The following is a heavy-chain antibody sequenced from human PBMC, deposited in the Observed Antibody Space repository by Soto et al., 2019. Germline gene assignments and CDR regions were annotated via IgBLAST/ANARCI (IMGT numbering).Heavy chain of an antibody. J-gene: IGHJ4*02. CDR3: ARAPGIAAAGREAIDY. D-gene: IGHD6-13*01. CDR2: IYHSGST. V-gene: IGHV4-4*02. CDR1: GGSISSSNW. Sequence: WETLSRTCAVSGGSISSSNWWSWVRQPPGKGLEWIGEIYHSGSTNYNPSLKSRVTISVDKSKNQFSLKLSSVTAADTAVYYCARAPGIAAAGREAIDYWAQGTLVTVSS.